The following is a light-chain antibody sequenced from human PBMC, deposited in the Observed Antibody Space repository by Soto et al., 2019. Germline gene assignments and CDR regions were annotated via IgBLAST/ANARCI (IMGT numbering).Light chain of an antibody. Sequence: AIRMTQSPSSLSASTGDRVTITWRASQGISSYLAWYQQKPGKAPKLLIYAASTLQGGVPSRFSGSGSGTDFTLTISCLQSEDFATYYCQQYYSYPITFGPGTKVDIK. CDR1: QGISSY. CDR3: QQYYSYPIT. CDR2: AAS. V-gene: IGKV1-8*01. J-gene: IGKJ3*01.